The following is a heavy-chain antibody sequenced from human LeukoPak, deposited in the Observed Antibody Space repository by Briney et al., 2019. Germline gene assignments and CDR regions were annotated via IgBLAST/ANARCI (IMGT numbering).Heavy chain of an antibody. J-gene: IGHJ5*02. CDR1: GFTFSSYA. CDR2: ISGSGGST. V-gene: IGHV3-23*01. CDR3: AKYTGAIRNTPPIAVAGQAEFDP. D-gene: IGHD6-19*01. Sequence: PGGSLRLSCAASGFTFSSYAMSWVRQAPGKGLEWVSAISGSGGSTYYADSVKGRFTISRDNSKNTLYLQMNSLRAEDTAVYYCAKYTGAIRNTPPIAVAGQAEFDPWGQGTLVTVSS.